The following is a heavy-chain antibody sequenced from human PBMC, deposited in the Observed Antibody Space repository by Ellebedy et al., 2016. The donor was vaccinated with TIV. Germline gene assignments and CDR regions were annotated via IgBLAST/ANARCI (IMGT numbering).Heavy chain of an antibody. CDR1: GFTFSSYW. V-gene: IGHV3-74*01. D-gene: IGHD6-19*01. CDR2: ISNDGSNT. CDR3: VRDLSSGWLGDY. J-gene: IGHJ4*02. Sequence: GESLKISXAVSGFTFSSYWMHWVRQAPGKGLVWVSRISNDGSNTSYADSVKGRFTISRDNSRDTLFLQMDNLRPEDTAMYHCVRDLSSGWLGDYWGQGAPVTVSS.